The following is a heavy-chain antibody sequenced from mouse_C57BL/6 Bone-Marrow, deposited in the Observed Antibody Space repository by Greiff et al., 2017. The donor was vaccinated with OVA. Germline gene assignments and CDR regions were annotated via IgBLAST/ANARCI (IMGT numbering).Heavy chain of an antibody. J-gene: IGHJ1*03. Sequence: EVKLVESGPGLAKPSQTLSLTCSVTGSSITSAYCNWIRKFPGHKLAYMGYISSSGSTYYNPSLKSRISITRDTSKNQYYLQLNSVTTEDTATDYGARHGSSLSYWYFDVWGTGTTVTVSS. D-gene: IGHD1-1*01. CDR3: ARHGSSLSYWYFDV. CDR2: ISSSGST. CDR1: GSSITSAY. V-gene: IGHV3-8*01.